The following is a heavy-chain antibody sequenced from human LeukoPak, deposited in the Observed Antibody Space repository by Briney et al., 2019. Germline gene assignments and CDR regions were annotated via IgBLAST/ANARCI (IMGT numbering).Heavy chain of an antibody. CDR2: FSGSGGST. CDR3: AKSGSRRELLRNYFVY. J-gene: IGHJ4*01. D-gene: IGHD1-26*01. Sequence: GGSLRLSCAASGFTFSSYAMSCVRQAPGKGLGSVSAFSGSGGSTYYADSVKGGFTISRDNSKNTLYLQMNSLRAEDTAVYYCAKSGSRRELLRNYFVYWGHGTLVTASS. CDR1: GFTFSSYA. V-gene: IGHV3-23*01.